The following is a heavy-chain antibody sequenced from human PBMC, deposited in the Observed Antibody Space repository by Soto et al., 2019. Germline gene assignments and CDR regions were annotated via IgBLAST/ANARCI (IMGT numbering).Heavy chain of an antibody. V-gene: IGHV3-23*01. Sequence: GGSLRLSCAASGFTFSSCAMSWVRQAPGKGLEWVSGISGSGDSTYYADYVKGRLIISRDNSKNTLYLQMNSLRADDTAVYYCTRETTSDAFDIWGQGKMVTVSS. J-gene: IGHJ3*02. CDR3: TRETTSDAFDI. CDR1: GFTFSSCA. D-gene: IGHD1-1*01. CDR2: ISGSGDST.